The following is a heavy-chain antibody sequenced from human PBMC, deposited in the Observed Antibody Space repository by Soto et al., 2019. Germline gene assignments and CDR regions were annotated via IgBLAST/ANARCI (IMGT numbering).Heavy chain of an antibody. CDR3: AREGPTYNFDH. CDR1: GFSLSGGW. V-gene: IGHV3-7*01. Sequence: AGGALRLSFVGSGFSLSGGWMNWGRQAPGKGLEWVANIKQDGGEKYYVDSVKGRFIISRDNARNTLYLQMSFLRVEDTAIYYCAREGPTYNFDHWGQGTLVTVSS. J-gene: IGHJ4*02. D-gene: IGHD1-1*01. CDR2: IKQDGGEK.